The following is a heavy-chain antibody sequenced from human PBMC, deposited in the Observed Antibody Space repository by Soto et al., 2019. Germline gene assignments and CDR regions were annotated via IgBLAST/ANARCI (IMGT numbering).Heavy chain of an antibody. J-gene: IGHJ4*02. CDR3: EREGVNNCNEYYFDS. V-gene: IGHV3-33*01. CDR1: GFTFSSYG. D-gene: IGHD1-20*01. CDR2: IWYDGSNK. Sequence: GGSLRLSCAASGFTFSSYGMHWVRQAPGKGLEWVAVIWYDGSNKYYADSVKGRFTISRDNSKNTLYLQMNSLRAEDTAVYSCEREGVNNCNEYYFDSWGQGTVVTVSS.